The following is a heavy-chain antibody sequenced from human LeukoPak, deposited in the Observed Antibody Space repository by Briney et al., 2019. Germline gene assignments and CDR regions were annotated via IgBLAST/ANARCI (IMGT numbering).Heavy chain of an antibody. J-gene: IGHJ3*02. Sequence: SDTLSLTCPVSGYSISSGYYWGWIRQPPGKGLEWIGSIYHSGSTYYNPSLKSRVTISVDTSKNQFSLKLSSVTAADTAVYYCARPGSYYSDAFDIWGQGTMVTVSS. CDR3: ARPGSYYSDAFDI. CDR2: IYHSGST. V-gene: IGHV4-38-2*01. D-gene: IGHD1-26*01. CDR1: GYSISSGYY.